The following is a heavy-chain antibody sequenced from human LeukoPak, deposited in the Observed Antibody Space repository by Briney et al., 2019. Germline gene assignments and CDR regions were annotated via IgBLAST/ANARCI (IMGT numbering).Heavy chain of an antibody. D-gene: IGHD2-2*01. CDR2: MSGSSSHI. Sequence: GGSLRLSCAASGFTFSSYSMNWVRQSPGKGLEWVSSMSGSSSHIKYADSVKGRFTISRDNAKNSLYLQMNSLRAEDTAVYYCARVRVVSGGRYYSYYYAMDVWGHGTTVTVSS. J-gene: IGHJ6*02. CDR3: ARVRVVSGGRYYSYYYAMDV. CDR1: GFTFSSYS. V-gene: IGHV3-21*01.